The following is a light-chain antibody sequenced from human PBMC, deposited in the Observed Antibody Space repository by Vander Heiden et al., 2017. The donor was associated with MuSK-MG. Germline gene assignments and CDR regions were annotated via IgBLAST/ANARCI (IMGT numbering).Light chain of an antibody. V-gene: IGLV1-44*01. CDR2: SNN. CDR1: SSNIASSP. CDR3: AAWDGRLYV. Sequence: QSVLTQPPSASGTPGQRVTISCSGSSSNIASSPVSWYQQVPGTAPKLLIYSNNQRPSGVPDRFSGSKSGTSASLAISGLQSEDEADYHCAAWDGRLYVFGTGTKITVL. J-gene: IGLJ1*01.